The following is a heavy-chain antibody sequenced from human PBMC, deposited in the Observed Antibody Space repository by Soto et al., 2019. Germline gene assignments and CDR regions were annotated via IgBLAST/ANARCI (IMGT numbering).Heavy chain of an antibody. CDR3: ESQLGESSFMYFDY. J-gene: IGHJ4*02. D-gene: IGHD3-10*01. Sequence: GGSLRLSCAASGFIFNKFGMHWVRQTPGKGLEWVAVIWNDGSMKYYADSVKGRFTIARDNSKNTLYLQMDSLSVEDTAVYYCESQLGESSFMYFDYWGQGTKVTVSS. V-gene: IGHV3-33*01. CDR1: GFIFNKFG. CDR2: IWNDGSMK.